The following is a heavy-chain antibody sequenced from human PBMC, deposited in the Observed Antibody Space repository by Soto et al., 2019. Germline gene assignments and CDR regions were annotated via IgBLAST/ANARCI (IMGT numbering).Heavy chain of an antibody. Sequence: EVQLLESGGGLVQPGGSLRLSCAASGFTFSSYAMSWVRQAPGKGLEWVSAISGSGGSTYYGDSVKGRFTISRDNSKNTLYQQMNSLRAEDRAEYYCAKTGYSSARRGGENDYWGQGTLVTASS. CDR1: GFTFSSYA. D-gene: IGHD5-18*01. J-gene: IGHJ4*02. CDR3: AKTGYSSARRGGENDY. CDR2: ISGSGGST. V-gene: IGHV3-23*01.